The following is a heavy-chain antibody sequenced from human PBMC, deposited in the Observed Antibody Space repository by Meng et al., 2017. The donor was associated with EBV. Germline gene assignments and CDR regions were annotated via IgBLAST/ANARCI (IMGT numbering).Heavy chain of an antibody. CDR3: ASESGRGFTPDY. Sequence: QVLLERCGGEVKSAGSLGKVCGRSSGGTFRSDVVSRVRPAPGQGLEWMGGLIPMSGAPHYAQKFHDRATIIADESTSTHSMELNNLRFEDTAMYYCASESGRGFTPDYWGQGTLVTVSS. CDR2: LIPMSGAP. J-gene: IGHJ4*02. CDR1: GGTFRSDV. V-gene: IGHV1-69*01. D-gene: IGHD3-10*01.